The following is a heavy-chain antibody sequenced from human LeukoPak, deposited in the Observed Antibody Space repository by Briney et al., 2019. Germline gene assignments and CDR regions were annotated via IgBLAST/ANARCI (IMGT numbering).Heavy chain of an antibody. CDR1: GYTFIDYT. CDR2: INGGSGNT. CDR3: ARSVYYDSSGRYGMDV. J-gene: IGHJ6*02. Sequence: ASVKVSCKASGYTFIDYTMHWLRQAPGQRLDWMGWINGGSGNTKYSPEFQGRVTITRDTSASTGYMELSSLRSEDTAVYYCARSVYYDSSGRYGMDVWGQGTTVTVSS. V-gene: IGHV1-3*01. D-gene: IGHD3-22*01.